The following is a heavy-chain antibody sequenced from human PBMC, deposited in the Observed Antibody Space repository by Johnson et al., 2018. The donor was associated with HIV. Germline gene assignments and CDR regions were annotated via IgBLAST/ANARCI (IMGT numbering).Heavy chain of an antibody. CDR1: GFTVSSNY. CDR2: IYSGGST. Sequence: VQLVESGGGLIQPGGSLRLSCAASGFTVSSNYMSWVRQAPGKGLEWVSVIYSGGSTYYADSVKGRFTISRDNSKNRLYLQMNSLRAEDTAVYYCARISGWYSPAFDIWGQGTMVTVSS. CDR3: ARISGWYSPAFDI. J-gene: IGHJ3*02. V-gene: IGHV3-53*01. D-gene: IGHD6-19*01.